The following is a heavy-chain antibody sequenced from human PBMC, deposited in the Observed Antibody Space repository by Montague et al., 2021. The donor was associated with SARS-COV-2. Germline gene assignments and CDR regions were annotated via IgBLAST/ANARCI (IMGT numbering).Heavy chain of an antibody. V-gene: IGHV4-59*08. D-gene: IGHD2-15*01. J-gene: IGHJ5*02. CDR3: ARIEAGDCSGGSCYSSWFDP. Sequence: SETLSLTCTVSGGSISSYYWSWIRQPPGKGLEWIGYIYYSGGTNYNPSLKSRVTISVDTSKNQFSLKLSSVTAADTAVYYCARIEAGDCSGGSCYSSWFDPWGQGTLVTVSS. CDR2: IYYSGGT. CDR1: GGSISSYY.